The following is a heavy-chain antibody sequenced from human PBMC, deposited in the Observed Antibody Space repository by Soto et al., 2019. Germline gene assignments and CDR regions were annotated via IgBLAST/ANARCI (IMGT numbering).Heavy chain of an antibody. CDR3: ARHPEYSSSSGYYYYYMDV. J-gene: IGHJ6*03. V-gene: IGHV4-59*08. CDR1: GGSISSYY. Sequence: SETLSLTCTVSGGSISSYYWSWIRQPPGKGLEWIGYIYYSGGTNYSPSLKSRVTISVDTSKNQFSLKLSSVTAADTAVYYCARHPEYSSSSGYYYYYMDVWGKGTTVTVSS. CDR2: IYYSGGT. D-gene: IGHD6-6*01.